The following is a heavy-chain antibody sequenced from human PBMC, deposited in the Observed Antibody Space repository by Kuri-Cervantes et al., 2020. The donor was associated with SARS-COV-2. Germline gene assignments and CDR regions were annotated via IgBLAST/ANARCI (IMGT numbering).Heavy chain of an antibody. V-gene: IGHV3-15*05. CDR1: GFTFSNAW. J-gene: IGHJ5*02. Sequence: GESLKISCAASGFTFSNAWMSWVRQAPGKGLEWVGRIKSKTDGGTTDYAAPVKGRFTISRDDSKNTLYLQMNSLRAEDTAVYYCAIIAAPRSDWFDPWGQGTLVTVSS. D-gene: IGHD6-6*01. CDR3: AIIAAPRSDWFDP. CDR2: IKSKTDGGTT.